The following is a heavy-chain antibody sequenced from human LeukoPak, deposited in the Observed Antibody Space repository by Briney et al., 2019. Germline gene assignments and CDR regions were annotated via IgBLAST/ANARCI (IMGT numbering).Heavy chain of an antibody. CDR3: ARDVLSHSYYYMDV. J-gene: IGHJ6*03. Sequence: SETLSLTCTVSGGSISSSSYYWGWIRQPPGKGLEWIGSIYYSGTTYYNPSLKSRLTISVDTSNNQFSLNLSSVTAADTAVYYCARDVLSHSYYYMDVWGKGTTVTVSS. V-gene: IGHV4-39*02. CDR2: IYYSGTT. CDR1: GGSISSSSYY. D-gene: IGHD5/OR15-5a*01.